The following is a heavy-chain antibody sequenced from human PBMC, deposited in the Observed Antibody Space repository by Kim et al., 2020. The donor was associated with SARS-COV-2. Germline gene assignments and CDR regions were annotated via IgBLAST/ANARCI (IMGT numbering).Heavy chain of an antibody. J-gene: IGHJ4*02. Sequence: SETLSLTCTVSGGSISSYYWSWIRQPPGKGLEWIGYIYYSGSTNYNPSLKSRVTISVDTSKNQFSLKLSSVTAADTAVYYCAGAGTYGYDSSGYDYWGQGTLVTVSS. CDR2: IYYSGST. CDR3: AGAGTYGYDSSGYDY. CDR1: GGSISSYY. D-gene: IGHD3-22*01. V-gene: IGHV4-59*01.